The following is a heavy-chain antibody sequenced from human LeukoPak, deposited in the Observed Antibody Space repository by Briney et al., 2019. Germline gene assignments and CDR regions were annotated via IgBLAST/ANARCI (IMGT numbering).Heavy chain of an antibody. V-gene: IGHV3-7*01. D-gene: IGHD3-22*01. J-gene: IGHJ6*02. CDR1: GFPCSGHW. CDR2: IKQDGSEK. Sequence: GGTLRLCCAASGFPCSGHWMSWVRQAPGKRLEWVANIKQDGSEKYYVDSVTGRFTISRDNAKKSLYLQMNSLRAEDTAVYYCASYSNNRSGYQRRSDGMDVWAQGNTVTVSS. CDR3: ASYSNNRSGYQRRSDGMDV.